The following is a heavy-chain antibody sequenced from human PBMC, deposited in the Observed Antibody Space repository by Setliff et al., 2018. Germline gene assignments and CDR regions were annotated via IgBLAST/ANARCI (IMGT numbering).Heavy chain of an antibody. D-gene: IGHD6-19*01. V-gene: IGHV4-38-2*01. J-gene: IGHJ4*02. CDR1: GFTISSGYY. CDR2: FYCYTGKT. Sequence: SETLSLTCDVSGFTISSGYYWGWVRQPPGMGLEWIGSFYCYTGKTYYNPSLKGRVGISADVSKNQLSLRLTSVVAADTAVYYCATLTVAGAGTFDLWGQGTLVTVSS. CDR3: ATLTVAGAGTFDL.